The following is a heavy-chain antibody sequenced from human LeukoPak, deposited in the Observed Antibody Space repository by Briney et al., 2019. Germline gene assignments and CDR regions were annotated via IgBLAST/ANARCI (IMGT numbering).Heavy chain of an antibody. CDR2: ISYDGSNK. D-gene: IGHD3-16*01. V-gene: IGHV3-30-3*01. J-gene: IGHJ4*02. Sequence: GGSLRLSCAASGFTFSSYAMHWVRQAPGKGLEWVAVISYDGSNKYYADSVKGRFTISRDNSKNTLYLQMNSLRAEDTAVYYCARNDRGSDYYFDYWGQGTLVTVSS. CDR3: ARNDRGSDYYFDY. CDR1: GFTFSSYA.